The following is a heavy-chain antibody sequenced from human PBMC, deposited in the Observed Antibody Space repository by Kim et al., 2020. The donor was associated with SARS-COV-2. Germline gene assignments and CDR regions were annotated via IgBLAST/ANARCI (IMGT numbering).Heavy chain of an antibody. CDR1: GYTLTELS. J-gene: IGHJ6*02. Sequence: ASVKVSCKVSGYTLTELSMHWVRLAPGKGLEWMGGFDPEDGETIYAQKFQGRVTMTEDTSTDTAYMELSSLRSEDTAVYYCATDRRPYLVGAITYYYYGMDVWGQGTTVTVSS. D-gene: IGHD1-26*01. V-gene: IGHV1-24*01. CDR2: FDPEDGET. CDR3: ATDRRPYLVGAITYYYYGMDV.